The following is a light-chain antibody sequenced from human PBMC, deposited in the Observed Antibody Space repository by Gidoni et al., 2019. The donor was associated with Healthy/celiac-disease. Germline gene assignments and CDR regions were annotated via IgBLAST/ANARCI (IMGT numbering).Light chain of an antibody. CDR2: AAS. Sequence: PGERATLSCRASQSVGSSYLAWYQQKPGQAPRLLIYAASSRATGIPDRFSGSGSGTDFTLTISRLEPEDFALYYCHQFGTSPWTFGQGTKVEIK. CDR1: QSVGSSY. V-gene: IGKV3-20*01. J-gene: IGKJ1*01. CDR3: HQFGTSPWT.